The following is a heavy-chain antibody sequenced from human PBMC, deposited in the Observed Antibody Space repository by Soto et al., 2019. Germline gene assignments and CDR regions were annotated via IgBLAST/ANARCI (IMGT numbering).Heavy chain of an antibody. J-gene: IGHJ4*02. D-gene: IGHD3-22*01. Sequence: GGSLRLSCAASGFTFDDYAMHWVRQAPGKGLEWVSGISWNSGSISYADSVKGRFTISRDNAKNSLYLQMNSLRAEDTALYYCAKDNYYDSSGYYDYWGQGTLVTVSS. CDR2: ISWNSGSI. CDR3: AKDNYYDSSGYYDY. V-gene: IGHV3-9*01. CDR1: GFTFDDYA.